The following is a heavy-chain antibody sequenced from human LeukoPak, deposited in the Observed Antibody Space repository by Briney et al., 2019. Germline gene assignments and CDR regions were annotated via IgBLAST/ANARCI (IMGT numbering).Heavy chain of an antibody. D-gene: IGHD3-3*01. CDR3: ASGRSDFWSGYYKYIWFDP. V-gene: IGHV1-2*02. J-gene: IGHJ5*02. CDR2: INPNSGGT. Sequence: ASVKVSCKASGYTFTGYYMHWVRQAPGQGLEWMGWINPNSGGTNYAQKFQGRVTMTRDTSTSTAYMELSRLRSDDTAVYYCASGRSDFWSGYYKYIWFDPWGQGTLVTVSS. CDR1: GYTFTGYY.